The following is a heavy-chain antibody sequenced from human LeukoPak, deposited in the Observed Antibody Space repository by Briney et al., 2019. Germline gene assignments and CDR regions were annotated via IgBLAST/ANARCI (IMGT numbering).Heavy chain of an antibody. Sequence: GASVKVSCKVSGYTLIQLSMHWVRQAPGKGLEWMGGFDPEDGETIYAQKFQGRVTMTEDTSTDTAYMEMRSLRSEDTAVYYCATESNGYNYYWGQGTLVTVSS. D-gene: IGHD3-22*01. J-gene: IGHJ4*02. CDR1: GYTLIQLS. CDR2: FDPEDGET. V-gene: IGHV1-24*01. CDR3: ATESNGYNYY.